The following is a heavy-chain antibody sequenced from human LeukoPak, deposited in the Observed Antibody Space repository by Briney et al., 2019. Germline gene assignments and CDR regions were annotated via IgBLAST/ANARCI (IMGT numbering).Heavy chain of an antibody. J-gene: IGHJ4*02. Sequence: SETLSLTCTVSGGSISSYYWSWIRQPPGKGLEWIGYIYYSGSTNYNPSLKSRVTISVDTSKNQFSLKLSSVTAADTAVYYCARSDYSGSCFFDYWGQGTLVTVSS. CDR3: ARSDYSGSCFFDY. D-gene: IGHD1-26*01. V-gene: IGHV4-59*08. CDR1: GGSISSYY. CDR2: IYYSGST.